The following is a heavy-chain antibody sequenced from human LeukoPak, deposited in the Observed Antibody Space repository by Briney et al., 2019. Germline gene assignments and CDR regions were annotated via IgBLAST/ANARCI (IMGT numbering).Heavy chain of an antibody. CDR3: ARGGEYGDYYYDY. D-gene: IGHD4-17*01. V-gene: IGHV4-59*01. J-gene: IGHJ4*02. Sequence: SETLSLTCTVSGGSISSYYWSWIWQPPGKGLEWIGYIFYSGSTNYNPSPKSRVTISVDTSKNQFSLKLSSVTAADTAVYYCARGGEYGDYYYDYWGQGTLVTVSS. CDR1: GGSISSYY. CDR2: IFYSGST.